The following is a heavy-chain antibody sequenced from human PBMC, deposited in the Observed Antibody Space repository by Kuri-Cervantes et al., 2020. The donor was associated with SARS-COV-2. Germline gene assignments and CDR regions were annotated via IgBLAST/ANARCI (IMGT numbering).Heavy chain of an antibody. CDR2: IYYSGST. Sequence: SETLSLTCTVSGGSISSSSYYWGWIRQPPGKGLEWIGSIYYSGSTYYNPSLKSRVTISVDTSKNQFSLKLSSVTAADTAVYYCAKDPVYCYYYMDVWGKGTTVTVSS. J-gene: IGHJ6*03. CDR1: GGSISSSSYY. CDR3: AKDPVYCYYYMDV. V-gene: IGHV4-39*02.